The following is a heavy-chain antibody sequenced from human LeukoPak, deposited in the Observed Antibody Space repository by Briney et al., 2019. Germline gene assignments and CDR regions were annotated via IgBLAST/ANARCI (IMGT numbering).Heavy chain of an antibody. V-gene: IGHV1-69*05. CDR1: XGTFNIYA. J-gene: IGHJ2*01. D-gene: IGHD3-10*01. CDR2: IIPIFGTT. Sequence: XXASXGTFNIYAITXVRQVPGQGLEWMGGIIPIFGTTNYAQKFQGRVTITTDESTSSAYMELSSLRSEDTAVYYCAREGSGSYPLYWYFDLWGRGTLVTVSS. CDR3: AREGSGSYPLYWYFDL.